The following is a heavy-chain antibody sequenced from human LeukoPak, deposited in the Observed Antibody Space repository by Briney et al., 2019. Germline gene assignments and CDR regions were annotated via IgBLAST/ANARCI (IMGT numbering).Heavy chain of an antibody. CDR1: GFTFSDYY. V-gene: IGHV3-11*03. CDR3: ARNYFQGVPGVY. Sequence: GGSLRLSCAGSGFTFSDYYMSWIRQAPGKGLEWVSYISSGGSYTNFADSVKGRFTISRDNAKNSLYLQMNSLRAVDTAVYYCARNYFQGVPGVYWGQGTLVTVSS. CDR2: ISSGGSYT. J-gene: IGHJ4*02. D-gene: IGHD3-10*01.